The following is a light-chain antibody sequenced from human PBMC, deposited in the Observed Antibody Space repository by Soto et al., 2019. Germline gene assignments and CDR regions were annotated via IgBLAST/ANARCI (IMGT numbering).Light chain of an antibody. CDR1: SSDVGGYNY. CDR3: SSYTSSSTVV. V-gene: IGLV2-14*01. CDR2: DVS. J-gene: IGLJ2*01. Sequence: QSALTQPASVSGSPGQSITISCTGTSSDVGGYNYVSWYQQHPGKAPKLMIYDVSNRPLGVSNRFSGSKSGNTASLTISGLQAEDEADYYCSSYTSSSTVVFGVGTKVTVL.